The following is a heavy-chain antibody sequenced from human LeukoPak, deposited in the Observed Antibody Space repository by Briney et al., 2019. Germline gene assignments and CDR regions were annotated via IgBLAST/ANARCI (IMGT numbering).Heavy chain of an antibody. CDR2: IYGDGTT. D-gene: IGHD4-17*01. V-gene: IGHV3-53*05. CDR3: AKDGADYDDYAFYFDS. Sequence: PGGSLRLSCAASGFIVSSNYMSWVRQAPGKGLEWVSLIYGDGTTTYADSVKGRFTISRDNSKDTLYLEMSSLRAEDSAVYYCAKDGADYDDYAFYFDSWGQGTLVTVSS. J-gene: IGHJ4*02. CDR1: GFIVSSNY.